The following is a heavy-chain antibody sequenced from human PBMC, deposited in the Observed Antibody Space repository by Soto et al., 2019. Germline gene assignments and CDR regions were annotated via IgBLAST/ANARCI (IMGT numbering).Heavy chain of an antibody. CDR1: GFNFSSYG. V-gene: IGHV3-33*01. CDR3: ASSGVVITRDAFDI. D-gene: IGHD3-3*01. Sequence: GGSLRLSCAASGFNFSSYGMHWVRQAPGKGLEWVAVIWYDGSNKYYADSVKGRFTISRDNSKNTLYLQMNSLRAEDTAVYYCASSGVVITRDAFDIWGQGTMVTVSS. J-gene: IGHJ3*02. CDR2: IWYDGSNK.